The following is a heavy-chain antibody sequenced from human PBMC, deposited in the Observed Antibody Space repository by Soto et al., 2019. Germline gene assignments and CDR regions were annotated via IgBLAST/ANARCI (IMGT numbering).Heavy chain of an antibody. CDR1: GGSFSGYY. V-gene: IGHV4-34*01. Sequence: SETLSLTCAVYGGSFSGYYWSWIRQPPGKGLEWIGEINHSGSTNYNPSLKSRVTISVDTSKNQFSLKLSSVTAADTAVYYCARGGIRFLEWLSRPHYYYGMDVWGQGTTVTVSS. CDR2: INHSGST. D-gene: IGHD3-3*01. CDR3: ARGGIRFLEWLSRPHYYYGMDV. J-gene: IGHJ6*02.